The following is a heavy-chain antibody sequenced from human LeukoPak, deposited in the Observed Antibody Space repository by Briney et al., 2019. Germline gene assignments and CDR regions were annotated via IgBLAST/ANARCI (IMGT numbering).Heavy chain of an antibody. CDR2: IWYDGSNK. J-gene: IGHJ5*02. CDR1: GFTFGSYG. V-gene: IGHV3-33*01. CDR3: ARGGPLNWFDP. Sequence: GGSLRLSCPASGFTFGSYGMLWVHQAPGKGLEWVAVIWYDGSNKYYADSVKGRFTISRDNSKNTLYLQMNSLRAEDTAVYYCARGGPLNWFDPWGQGTLVTVSS.